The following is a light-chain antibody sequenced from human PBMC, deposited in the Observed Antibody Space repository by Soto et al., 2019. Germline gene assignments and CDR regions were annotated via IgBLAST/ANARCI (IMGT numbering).Light chain of an antibody. CDR3: QQRSNWPPIT. J-gene: IGKJ5*01. V-gene: IGKV3-11*01. CDR2: DAS. Sequence: IVLALNPSTVPLSPGERATLSCRASQSVSSYLAWYQQKPGQAPRLLIYDASNRATGIPARFSGSGSGTDFTLTISSLEPDDFAVYYCQQRSNWPPITFGQGTRLEIK. CDR1: QSVSSY.